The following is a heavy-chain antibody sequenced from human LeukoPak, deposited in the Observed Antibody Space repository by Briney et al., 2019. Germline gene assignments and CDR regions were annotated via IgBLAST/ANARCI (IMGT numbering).Heavy chain of an antibody. CDR3: AKDDAWLRFGE. Sequence: SETLSLTCTVSGGSISTSNYYWGWIRQPPGKGLEWIGNIFYSGSTYYSPSLKSRVTISLDTSRNQFSLKLTSVTAADTAVYYCAKDDAWLRFGEWGQGTLVTVSS. CDR2: IFYSGST. V-gene: IGHV4-39*07. CDR1: GGSISTSNYY. D-gene: IGHD3-10*01. J-gene: IGHJ4*02.